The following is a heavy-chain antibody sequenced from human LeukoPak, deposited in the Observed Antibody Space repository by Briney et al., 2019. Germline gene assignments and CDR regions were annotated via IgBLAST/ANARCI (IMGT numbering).Heavy chain of an antibody. CDR1: GFSFNDAW. V-gene: IGHV3-15*07. CDR3: AALGFGDFSASDN. Sequence: GGSLRPSCAASGFSFNDAWMDWVRQVPGKGPEWVGRIKSKVYSATADYAAPVMGRFTISRDDSKSTLYLQMNSLKIEDTAVYYCAALGFGDFSASDNWGQGTLVTVSS. J-gene: IGHJ4*02. CDR2: IKSKVYSATA. D-gene: IGHD3-10*01.